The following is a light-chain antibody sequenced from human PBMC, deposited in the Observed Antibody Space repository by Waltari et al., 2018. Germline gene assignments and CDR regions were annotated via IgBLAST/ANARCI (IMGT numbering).Light chain of an antibody. CDR3: QSYDTSLSVV. Sequence: QSVLTQPPSVSGAPGQRVTISCTGSGSNIGAGYDVHWYQQLPRAAPKLLIFGSSTRPLGAPDRCFGPTSGTSASLAITGLQAEDEADYYCQSYDTSLSVVFGGGTKLTVL. CDR2: GSS. CDR1: GSNIGAGYD. J-gene: IGLJ3*02. V-gene: IGLV1-40*01.